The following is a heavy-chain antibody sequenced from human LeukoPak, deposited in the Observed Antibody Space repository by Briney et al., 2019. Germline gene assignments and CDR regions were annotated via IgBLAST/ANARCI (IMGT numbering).Heavy chain of an antibody. CDR3: AKGLGTGSVLARPLHY. CDR1: GFPFSTYD. CDR2: ISSDGYRT. V-gene: IGHV3-30*18. D-gene: IGHD3-10*01. J-gene: IGHJ4*02. Sequence: TGGSLRLSCAASGFPFSTYDMHWVRQAPDKGLQWVAVISSDGYRTDYPDSVRGRFTISRGNFKNTVDLQMISVTAEDTAMYFCAKGLGTGSVLARPLHYWGQGTLVTVSS.